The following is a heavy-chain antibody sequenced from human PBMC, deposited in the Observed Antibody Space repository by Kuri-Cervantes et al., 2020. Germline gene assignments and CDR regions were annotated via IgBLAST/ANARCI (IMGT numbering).Heavy chain of an antibody. V-gene: IGHV3-23*01. D-gene: IGHD3-16*01. CDR1: GFTFSSYA. CDR2: ISGSGGST. J-gene: IGHJ3*02. CDR3: AVIGEVFAFDI. Sequence: GESLKISCAASGFTFSSYAMSWVRQAPGKGLEWVSAISGSGGSTYYADSVKGRFTISRDNAKNPLYLQMNSLRDEDTAVYYCAVIGEVFAFDIWGQGTMVTVSS.